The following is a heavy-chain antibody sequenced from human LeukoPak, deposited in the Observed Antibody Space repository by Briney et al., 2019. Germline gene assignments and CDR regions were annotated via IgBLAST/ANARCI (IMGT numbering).Heavy chain of an antibody. D-gene: IGHD4-23*01. V-gene: IGHV3-21*01. CDR2: ISSSGSYI. Sequence: GGSLRLSCAASGFTFSSYSMNWVRQAPGKGLEWVSSISSSGSYIYYADSVKGRFIISRDNAKNSLYLQMNSLRAEDTAVYYCAREDSTVDLDYWGQGTLVTVSS. CDR1: GFTFSSYS. CDR3: AREDSTVDLDY. J-gene: IGHJ4*02.